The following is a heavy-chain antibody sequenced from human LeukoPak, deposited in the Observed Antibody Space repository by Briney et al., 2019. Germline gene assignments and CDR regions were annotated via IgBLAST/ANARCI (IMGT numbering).Heavy chain of an antibody. V-gene: IGHV3-23*01. J-gene: IGHJ5*02. CDR3: AKDCSYGPYNWFDP. Sequence: GGSLRLSCAASGFTFSSYAMTWVRQAPWKGLEWVSFVSGSGGSTYYADSVKGRFTISRDNSKNTLYLQMNSLRAEDTAVYYCAKDCSYGPYNWFDPWGQGTLVTVSS. CDR2: VSGSGGST. CDR1: GFTFSSYA. D-gene: IGHD5-18*01.